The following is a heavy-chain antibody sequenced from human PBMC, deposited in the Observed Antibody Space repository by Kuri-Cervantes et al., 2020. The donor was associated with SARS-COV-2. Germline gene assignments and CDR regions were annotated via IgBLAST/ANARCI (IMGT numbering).Heavy chain of an antibody. D-gene: IGHD6-6*01. Sequence: GSLRLSCAVYGGSFSGYYWSWIRQPPGKGLEWIGEINHSGSTNYNPSLKSRVTISVDTSKNQFSLKLSSVTAADTAVYYCARARTIAAHPENWFDPWGQGTLVTVSS. CDR3: ARARTIAAHPENWFDP. J-gene: IGHJ5*02. V-gene: IGHV4-34*01. CDR2: INHSGST. CDR1: GGSFSGYY.